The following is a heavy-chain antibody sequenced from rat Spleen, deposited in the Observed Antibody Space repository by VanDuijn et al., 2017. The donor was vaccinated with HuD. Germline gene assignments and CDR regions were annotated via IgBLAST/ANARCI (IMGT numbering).Heavy chain of an antibody. CDR3: AKDRDGGYAFAH. Sequence: EVQLVETGGGLVQPGRSLKLSCVASGFTFSSYWMYWIRQAPGKGLEWDSSINTDGGSTHYPDSVKGRFTISRDNAENTVYLQMNSLRSEDTATYYCAKDRDGGYAFAHWGQGTPVTVSS. J-gene: IGHJ3*01. CDR1: GFTFSSYW. V-gene: IGHV5-58*01. D-gene: IGHD1-11*01. CDR2: INTDGGST.